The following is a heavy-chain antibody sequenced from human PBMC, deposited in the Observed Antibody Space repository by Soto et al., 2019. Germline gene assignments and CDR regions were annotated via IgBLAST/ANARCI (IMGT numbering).Heavy chain of an antibody. Sequence: QVQLQESGPGLVKPSQTLSLTCTVSGDSISSGGYYWSWIRQHPGKGLEWIGYIYYSGTTYYNPSLESRVSISGDTSENQFSLKVKSVTVADTAVYYCASTYYTGDSGPYDYWGQGTLVTVSS. CDR3: ASTYYTGDSGPYDY. CDR1: GDSISSGGYY. V-gene: IGHV4-31*03. D-gene: IGHD1-26*01. J-gene: IGHJ4*02. CDR2: IYYSGTT.